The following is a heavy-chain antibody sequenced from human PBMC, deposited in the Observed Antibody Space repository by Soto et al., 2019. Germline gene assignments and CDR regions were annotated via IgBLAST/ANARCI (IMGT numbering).Heavy chain of an antibody. D-gene: IGHD6-19*01. V-gene: IGHV3-30*18. CDR2: ISYDGSNK. CDR1: GFTFSNYG. Sequence: GSLRLSCAASGFTFSNYGMHWVRQAPGKGLEWVAVISYDGSNKYYADSVKGRFTISRDNSKNTLYLQMNSLRAEDTAVYYCAKDKSQWRAGAFDIWGQGTMVTVSS. CDR3: AKDKSQWRAGAFDI. J-gene: IGHJ3*02.